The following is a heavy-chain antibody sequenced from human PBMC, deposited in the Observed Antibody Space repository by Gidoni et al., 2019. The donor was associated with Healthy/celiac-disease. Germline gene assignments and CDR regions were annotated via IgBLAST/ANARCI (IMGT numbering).Heavy chain of an antibody. CDR2: INPIGGST. D-gene: IGHD6-13*01. V-gene: IGHV1-46*01. CDR1: GYTFTSYY. CDR3: ARVTVAAAAPSFDY. J-gene: IGHJ4*02. Sequence: QVQLVQSGAEVKKPGASVKVSCKASGYTFTSYYMHWVRQAPGQGLEWMGIINPIGGSTSYAQTFPGRVTMTRDTSTSTVYMELSSLRSEDTAVYYCARVTVAAAAPSFDYWGQGTLVTVSS.